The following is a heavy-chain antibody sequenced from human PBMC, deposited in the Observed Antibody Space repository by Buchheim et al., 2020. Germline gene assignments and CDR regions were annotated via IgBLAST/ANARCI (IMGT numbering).Heavy chain of an antibody. V-gene: IGHV4-59*01. CDR3: ARGLGGNPPSF. Sequence: QVQLQESGPGLVKPSETLSLTCTVSSASISSYFWSWIRQSPGRGLEWIGYIPYSGSPNYNPSLKSRVTMSVDKVKNQCSLKLTSVTAADSAMYYCARGLGGNPPSFWGPGTL. D-gene: IGHD4-23*01. CDR1: SASISSYF. CDR2: IPYSGSP. J-gene: IGHJ4*02.